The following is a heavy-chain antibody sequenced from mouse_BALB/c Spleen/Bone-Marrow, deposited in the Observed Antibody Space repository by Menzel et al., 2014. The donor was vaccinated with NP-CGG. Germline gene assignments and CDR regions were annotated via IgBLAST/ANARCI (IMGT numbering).Heavy chain of an antibody. Sequence: VQLQESGAELVRPGTSVKVSCKASGYAFTNYLIEWVKQRPGQGLEWIGVINPGSGGTNYNEKFKGKATLTADKSSSIAYMQLSSLTSDDSAVYFCARSRTGFAYWGQGTLVTVSA. V-gene: IGHV1-54*03. CDR2: INPGSGGT. J-gene: IGHJ3*01. CDR3: ARSRTGFAY. CDR1: GYAFTNYL.